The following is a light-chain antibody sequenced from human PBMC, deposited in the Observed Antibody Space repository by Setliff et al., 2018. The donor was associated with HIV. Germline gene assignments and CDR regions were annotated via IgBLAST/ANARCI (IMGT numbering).Light chain of an antibody. CDR1: SSDVGGYNY. Sequence: QSALTQPASVSGSPGQSTTISCTGTSSDVGGYNYVSWYQQHPGKAPKLMIYDVTNRPSGVSNRFSGSNSGNTASLTISGLQAEDEADYYCSSYTSNNSGVCGTGTKVTVL. J-gene: IGLJ1*01. V-gene: IGLV2-14*03. CDR2: DVT. CDR3: SSYTSNNSGV.